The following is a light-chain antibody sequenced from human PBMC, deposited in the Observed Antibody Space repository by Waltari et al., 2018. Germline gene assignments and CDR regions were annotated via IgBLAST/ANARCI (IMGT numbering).Light chain of an antibody. Sequence: QSALTQPASVSGSPGQSITISCTGSNSDVGHYNLVSWYQQHPGKAPKLLLYEVNQRPSGVSSRFSGSKSGNTASLTISGLQAEDEADYFCSSYTSSSTYVFGTGTKVTVL. CDR1: NSDVGHYNL. CDR3: SSYTSSSTYV. CDR2: EVN. V-gene: IGLV2-14*02. J-gene: IGLJ1*01.